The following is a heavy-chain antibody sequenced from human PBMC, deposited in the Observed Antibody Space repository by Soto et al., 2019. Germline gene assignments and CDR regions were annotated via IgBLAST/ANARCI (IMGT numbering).Heavy chain of an antibody. CDR3: AKALDMIVVVTWFDP. V-gene: IGHV3-23*01. CDR1: GFTFSSYA. J-gene: IGHJ5*02. D-gene: IGHD3-22*01. Sequence: GSLRLSCAASGFTFSSYAMSWVRQAPGKGLEWVSAISGSGGSTYYADSVKGRFTISRDNSKNTLYLQMNSLRAEDTAVYYCAKALDMIVVVTWFDPWGQGTLVTVSS. CDR2: ISGSGGST.